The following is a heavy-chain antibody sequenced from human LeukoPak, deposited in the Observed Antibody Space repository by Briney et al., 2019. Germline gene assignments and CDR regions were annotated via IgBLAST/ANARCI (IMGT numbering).Heavy chain of an antibody. J-gene: IGHJ6*03. D-gene: IGHD2-2*01. CDR2: ISAYNGNT. CDR1: GYTFTSYG. Sequence: ASVKVSCKASGYTFTSYGISWVRQAPGQGLEWMGWISAYNGNTNYAQKLQGRVTMTTDTSTSTAYMELRSRRSDDTAVYYCARDYCSSTSCPSMDVWGKGTTVTVSS. V-gene: IGHV1-18*01. CDR3: ARDYCSSTSCPSMDV.